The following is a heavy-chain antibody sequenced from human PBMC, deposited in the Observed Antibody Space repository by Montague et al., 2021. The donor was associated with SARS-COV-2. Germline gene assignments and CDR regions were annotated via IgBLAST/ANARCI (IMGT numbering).Heavy chain of an antibody. CDR3: AKEREVVRAVRTLVAFDL. V-gene: IGHV4-39*06. CDR1: GGSISSGGYY. Sequence: SETLSLTCTVSGGSISSGGYYWSRLRQSPRRGLEWFVEITHSGTANYNPTLKSRVSISVDTSKNQFTLNLTSVTAADTAMYYCAKEREVVRAVRTLVAFDLWGQGRMVTVSS. D-gene: IGHD2-2*01. CDR2: ITHSGTA. J-gene: IGHJ3*01.